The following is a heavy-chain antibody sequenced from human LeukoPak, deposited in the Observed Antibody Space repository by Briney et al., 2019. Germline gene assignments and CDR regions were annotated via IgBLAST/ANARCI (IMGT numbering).Heavy chain of an antibody. J-gene: IGHJ4*02. CDR2: IYHSGST. V-gene: IGHV4-30-2*01. Sequence: SQTLSLTCTVSGGSISSGGYYWSWIRQPPGKGLEWIGYIYHSGSTYYNPSLKSRVTISVDRSKNQFSLKLSSVTAADTAVYYCARFGVRGWYYFDYWGQGTLVTVSS. CDR1: GGSISSGGYY. D-gene: IGHD3-3*01. CDR3: ARFGVRGWYYFDY.